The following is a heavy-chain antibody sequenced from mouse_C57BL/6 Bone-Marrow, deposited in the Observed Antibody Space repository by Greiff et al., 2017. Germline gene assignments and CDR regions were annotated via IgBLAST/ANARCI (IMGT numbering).Heavy chain of an antibody. CDR3: ARPIYYYGYFDY. CDR1: GFTFSSYG. D-gene: IGHD1-1*01. CDR2: ISSGGSYT. Sequence: EVMLVESGGDLVKPGGSLKLSCAASGFTFSSYGMSWVRQTPDKRLEWVATISSGGSYTYYPDSVKGRFTISRDNAKNTLYLQMSSQKSEDTAMYYCARPIYYYGYFDYWGQGTTLTVSS. V-gene: IGHV5-6*01. J-gene: IGHJ2*01.